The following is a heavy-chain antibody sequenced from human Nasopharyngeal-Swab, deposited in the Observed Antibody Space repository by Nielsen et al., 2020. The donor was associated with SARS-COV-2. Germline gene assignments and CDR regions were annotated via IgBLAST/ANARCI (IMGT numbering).Heavy chain of an antibody. D-gene: IGHD3-3*01. CDR2: ISSSSSYI. J-gene: IGHJ6*02. Sequence: ESRKSSCAASGFTFNNYNFNWVRQAPGKGLEFVSSISSSSSYIYYADSVKGRFTISRDNAKNSLYLQMNSLRAEDTAVYYCARDRLYYDFWSAYFMDVWGQGTTVTVSS. CDR1: GFTFNNYN. V-gene: IGHV3-21*01. CDR3: ARDRLYYDFWSAYFMDV.